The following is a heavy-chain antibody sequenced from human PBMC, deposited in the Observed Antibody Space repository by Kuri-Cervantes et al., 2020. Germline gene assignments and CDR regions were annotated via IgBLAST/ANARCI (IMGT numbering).Heavy chain of an antibody. D-gene: IGHD3-22*01. CDR2: ISYDGSNK. Sequence: GESLKISCAASGFTFSSYAMHWVRQAPGKGLEWVAVISYDGSNKHYADSVKGRFTISRDNSKNTLYLQMNSLRAEDTAVYYCAKSYYYDSSGSYWGQGTLVTVSS. CDR3: AKSYYYDSSGSY. V-gene: IGHV3-30-3*02. CDR1: GFTFSSYA. J-gene: IGHJ4*02.